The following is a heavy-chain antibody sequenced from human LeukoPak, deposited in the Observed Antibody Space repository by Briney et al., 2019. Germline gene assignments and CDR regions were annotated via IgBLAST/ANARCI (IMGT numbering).Heavy chain of an antibody. CDR3: AKDRPRIAVAGTSYFDY. Sequence: PGGSLRLSCAASGFTFSSYGMHWVRQAPGKGLEWVAFIRYDGSNKYYADSVKGRFTISRDNSENTLYLQMNSLRAEDTAVYYCAKDRPRIAVAGTSYFDYWGQGTLVTVSS. D-gene: IGHD6-19*01. CDR1: GFTFSSYG. V-gene: IGHV3-30*02. CDR2: IRYDGSNK. J-gene: IGHJ4*02.